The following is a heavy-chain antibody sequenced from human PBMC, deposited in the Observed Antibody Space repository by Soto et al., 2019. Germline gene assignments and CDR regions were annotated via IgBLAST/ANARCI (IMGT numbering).Heavy chain of an antibody. CDR2: INSDGSST. CDR1: GFTFSSYW. CDR3: ARDRRDYGDDLIDY. J-gene: IGHJ4*02. D-gene: IGHD4-17*01. V-gene: IGHV3-74*01. Sequence: EVQLVESGGGLVQPGGSLRLSCAASGFTFSSYWMHWVRQSPGKGLVWVSRINSDGSSTSYADSVKGRFTISRDNAKNTLYLQMNSLRAEDTAVYYCARDRRDYGDDLIDYWGQGTLVTVSS.